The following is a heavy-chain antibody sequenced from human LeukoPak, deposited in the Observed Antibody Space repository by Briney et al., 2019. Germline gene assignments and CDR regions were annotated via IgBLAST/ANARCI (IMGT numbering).Heavy chain of an antibody. Sequence: SETLSLTCTVSGYSISSGYYWGWIRQPPGKGLEWIGSIYHGGSTYYNPSLKSRVTISVDTSKNQFSLRLSSVTASDTAVYYCARKADYGSGSYLYWGQGTLVTVSS. D-gene: IGHD3-10*01. CDR2: IYHGGST. CDR3: ARKADYGSGSYLY. CDR1: GYSISSGYY. J-gene: IGHJ4*02. V-gene: IGHV4-38-2*02.